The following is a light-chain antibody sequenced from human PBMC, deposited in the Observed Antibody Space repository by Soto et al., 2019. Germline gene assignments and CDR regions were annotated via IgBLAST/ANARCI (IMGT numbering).Light chain of an antibody. J-gene: IGKJ3*01. V-gene: IGKV1-39*01. Sequence: DIQMTQSPSSLSASVGDRVTITCRASQSISSYLNWYQQKPGKAPKLLIYAASSLQSGVPSRFSGSGSGTDFTLTISSLQPEDFATYYCQQSYSTPPVTFGPGTKWISN. CDR3: QQSYSTPPVT. CDR2: AAS. CDR1: QSISSY.